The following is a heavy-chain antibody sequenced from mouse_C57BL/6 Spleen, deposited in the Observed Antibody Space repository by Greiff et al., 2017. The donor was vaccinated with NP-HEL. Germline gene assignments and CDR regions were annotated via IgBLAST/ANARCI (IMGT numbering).Heavy chain of an antibody. Sequence: VQLQQSGAELVRPGASVTLSCKASGYTFTDYEMHWVKQTPVHGLEWIGAIDPETGGTAYNQKFKGKAILTADKSSSTAYMELRSLTSEDSAVYYCTRGEMTGNYGAMDYWGQGTSVTVSS. CDR1: GYTFTDYE. J-gene: IGHJ4*01. CDR2: IDPETGGT. V-gene: IGHV1-15*01. CDR3: TRGEMTGNYGAMDY. D-gene: IGHD2-1*01.